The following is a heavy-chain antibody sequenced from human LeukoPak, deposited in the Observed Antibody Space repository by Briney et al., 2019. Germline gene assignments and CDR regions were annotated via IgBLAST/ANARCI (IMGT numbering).Heavy chain of an antibody. CDR3: ARDLVTGYYSPYYFDY. Sequence: PGGSLRLSCAASGFTFSSYSMNWVRQAPGKGLEWVSSISSSSSYIYYADSVKGRFTISRDNAKNSLYLQMNSLRAEDTAVYYCARDLVTGYYSPYYFDYWGQGTLVTVSS. J-gene: IGHJ4*02. V-gene: IGHV3-21*01. CDR2: ISSSSSYI. D-gene: IGHD3-9*01. CDR1: GFTFSSYS.